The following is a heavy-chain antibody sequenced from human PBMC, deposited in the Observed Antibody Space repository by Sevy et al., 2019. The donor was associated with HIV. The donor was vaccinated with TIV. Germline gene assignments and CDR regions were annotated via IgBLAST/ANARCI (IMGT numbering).Heavy chain of an antibody. CDR1: EFTVCSNY. J-gene: IGHJ3*02. V-gene: IGHV3-66*01. Sequence: GGSLRLSCTAPEFTVCSNYMSWVRQAPGKGLEWVSVLYSTGSTYYADSVKGRFSISRDNSKNTIYLQMNSLRVEDTAVYYCARERPHSGERIFDIWGQGTMVTVSS. CDR3: ARERPHSGERIFDI. CDR2: LYSTGST. D-gene: IGHD3-10*01.